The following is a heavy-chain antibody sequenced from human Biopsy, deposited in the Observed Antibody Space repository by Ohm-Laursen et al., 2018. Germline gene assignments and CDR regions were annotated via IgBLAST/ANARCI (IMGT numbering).Heavy chain of an antibody. CDR2: IYYSVMT. CDR3: ARESGILNYRTSKSSPSYGRAV. V-gene: IGHV4-59*02. CDR1: GDSVTKYY. Sequence: TLSLTCTVSGDSVTKYYWSWIRQPPGKGLEWIGHIYYSVMTNYNPSLQSRVSISVDTSRNQVSLTLSSVTAADTAVYYCARESGILNYRTSKSSPSYGRAVWAKGPRSLSP. D-gene: IGHD4-11*01. J-gene: IGHJ6*02.